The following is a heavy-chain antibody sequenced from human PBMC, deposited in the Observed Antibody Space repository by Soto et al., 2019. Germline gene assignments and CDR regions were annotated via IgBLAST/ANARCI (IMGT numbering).Heavy chain of an antibody. D-gene: IGHD2-21*02. CDR1: GFTFSSYA. CDR2: ISYDGSNK. Sequence: GSLRLSCAASGFTFSSYAMHWVRQAPGKGLEWVAVISYDGSNKYYADSVKGRFTISRDNSKNTLYLQMNSLRAEDTAVYYCARESLPYCGGDCPFDYWGQGTLVTVSS. CDR3: ARESLPYCGGDCPFDY. J-gene: IGHJ4*02. V-gene: IGHV3-30-3*01.